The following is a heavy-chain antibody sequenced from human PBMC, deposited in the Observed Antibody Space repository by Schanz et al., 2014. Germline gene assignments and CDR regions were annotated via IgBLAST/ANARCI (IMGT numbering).Heavy chain of an antibody. J-gene: IGHJ4*02. D-gene: IGHD2-15*01. CDR3: ARDRGYCSGGSCLTFDY. CDR2: IGYLGDT. V-gene: IGHV3-13*01. CDR1: GFTLSNSD. Sequence: EVQLVESGGGLVQPGGSLRLSCAASGFTLSNSDMHWVRQGTGKGLEWVSTIGYLGDTYYPDSVKGRFTVSRDNARNSLYLHMNTLGAEDTAVYYCARDRGYCSGGSCLTFDYWGQGTLVTVSS.